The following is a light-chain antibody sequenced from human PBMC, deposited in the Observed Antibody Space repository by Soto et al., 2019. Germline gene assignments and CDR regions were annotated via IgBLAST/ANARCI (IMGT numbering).Light chain of an antibody. J-gene: IGLJ2*01. CDR1: SSDVGGYNY. CDR3: SSYAGSHNLV. V-gene: IGLV2-8*01. Sequence: QSALTQPPSASGSPGQLVTISCTGTSSDVGGYNYVSWYQQHPGKAPKLMIYEVTKRPSGVPDRFSGSKSGNTASLTVSGLLAEDEADYYCSSYAGSHNLVFGGGTKLTVL. CDR2: EVT.